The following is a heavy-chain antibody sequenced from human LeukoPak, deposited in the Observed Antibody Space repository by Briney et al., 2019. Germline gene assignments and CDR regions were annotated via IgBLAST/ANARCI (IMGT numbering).Heavy chain of an antibody. CDR1: GFTTHYW. J-gene: IGHJ5*02. CDR2: IDRDGRVQ. Sequence: PGGSLRLSCTASGFTTHYWLNWVRQSPGKGLEWVANIDRDGRVQHYVDSVEGRFTISRDNAKNSLYLQMNSLRAEDTALYYCVRDADGGNSWFDTWGQGTLVTVSS. D-gene: IGHD4-23*01. V-gene: IGHV3-7*03. CDR3: VRDADGGNSWFDT.